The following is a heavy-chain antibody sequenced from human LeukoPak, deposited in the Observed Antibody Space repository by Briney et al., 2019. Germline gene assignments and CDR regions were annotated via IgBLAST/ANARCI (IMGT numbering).Heavy chain of an antibody. Sequence: GGSLRLSCEASGFTFSNAWMSWVRQAPGKGLDWVGRIKSKIDGGTTDYAAPVKGRFTISRDDSKNTLYLQMNSLKTEDTAVYYCNTAKSVVRGVLHYGMEVWGQGTTVTVSS. CDR2: IKSKIDGGTT. V-gene: IGHV3-15*01. J-gene: IGHJ6*02. CDR1: GFTFSNAW. CDR3: NTAKSVVRGVLHYGMEV. D-gene: IGHD3-10*01.